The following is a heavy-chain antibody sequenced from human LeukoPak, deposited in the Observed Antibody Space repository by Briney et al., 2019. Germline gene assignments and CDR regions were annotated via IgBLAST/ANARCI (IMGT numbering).Heavy chain of an antibody. Sequence: GGSLRLSCAASGFTFSNYAMSWVRQAPGKGLEWLSFIRYDGSDKYYADSVKGRFTISRDNSKNTVYLQMNSLRAEDTALYYCAKDIVVGTHSSGAIDYWGQGTLVTVSS. V-gene: IGHV3-30*02. D-gene: IGHD6-19*01. CDR1: GFTFSNYA. CDR2: IRYDGSDK. J-gene: IGHJ4*02. CDR3: AKDIVVGTHSSGAIDY.